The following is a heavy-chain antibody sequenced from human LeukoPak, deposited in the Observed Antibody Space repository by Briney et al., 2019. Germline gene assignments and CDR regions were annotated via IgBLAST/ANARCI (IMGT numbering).Heavy chain of an antibody. CDR1: GGSFSGYC. V-gene: IGHV4-34*01. J-gene: IGHJ4*02. D-gene: IGHD6-19*01. CDR2: INHSGST. CDR3: AREVAAGSHRGFDY. Sequence: PSETLSLTCAVYGGSFSGYCWNWIRQPPGKGLEWIGEINHSGSTNYNPSLKSRVTMSVDTSKNQFSLNVKSVTAADTAMYYCAREVAAGSHRGFDYWGQGILVTVSS.